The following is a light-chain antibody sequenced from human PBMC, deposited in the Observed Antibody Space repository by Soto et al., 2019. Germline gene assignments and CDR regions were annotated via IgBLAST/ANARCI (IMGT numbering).Light chain of an antibody. J-gene: IGLJ2*01. Sequence: QSALTQPASVSGSPGQSITISCAGTMRDVGAYNLVSWYQQHPGRVPQLIIYEVRNRPSGISFRFSGSKSGNTASLTISGLQAEDEAYYYCSSFTSKSTLIFGGGTKLTVL. V-gene: IGLV2-14*01. CDR1: MRDVGAYNL. CDR3: SSFTSKSTLI. CDR2: EVR.